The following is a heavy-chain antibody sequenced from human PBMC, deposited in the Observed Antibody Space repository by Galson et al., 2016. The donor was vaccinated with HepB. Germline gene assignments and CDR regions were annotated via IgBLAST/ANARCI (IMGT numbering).Heavy chain of an antibody. CDR1: GFTFSTYG. J-gene: IGHJ6*02. CDR3: AKGGDCGGDCYLPYYYYGMDV. V-gene: IGHV3-30*18. D-gene: IGHD2-21*02. CDR2: ISYAGSSK. Sequence: SLRLSCAASGFTFSTYGMHWVRQAPGKGLEWVAVISYAGSSKYYAESVKGRFTISRDTSKNTLYLQMNSLGAEATAVYFCAKGGDCGGDCYLPYYYYGMDVCGQGTTVTVSS.